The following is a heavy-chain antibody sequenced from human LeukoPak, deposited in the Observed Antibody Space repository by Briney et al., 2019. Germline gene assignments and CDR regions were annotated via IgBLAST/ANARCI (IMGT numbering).Heavy chain of an antibody. V-gene: IGHV3-30*03. CDR2: ISYDGSNK. D-gene: IGHD1-14*01. CDR3: ARDIAELDY. CDR1: GFTFSSYS. J-gene: IGHJ4*02. Sequence: GGSLRLSCAASGFTFSSYSMNWVRQAPGKGLEWVAVISYDGSNKYYADSVKGRFTISRDNSKNTLYLQMNSLRAEDTAVYYCARDIAELDYWGQGTLVTVSS.